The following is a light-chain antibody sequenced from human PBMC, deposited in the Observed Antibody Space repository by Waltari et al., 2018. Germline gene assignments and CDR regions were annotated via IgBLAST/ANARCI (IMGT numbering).Light chain of an antibody. V-gene: IGKV4-1*01. J-gene: IGKJ4*01. CDR1: QNVLFTSNDKNY. CDR2: LAS. CDR3: QQYYNPPLT. Sequence: DIVMTQSPDSLAVSLGERATINCKSSQNVLFTSNDKNYLAWYQQKPGQSPKLLIYLASTRKSGVPDRFSGSGSGTDFTLTISSLQAEDVAVYYCQQYYNPPLTFGGGTKVEIK.